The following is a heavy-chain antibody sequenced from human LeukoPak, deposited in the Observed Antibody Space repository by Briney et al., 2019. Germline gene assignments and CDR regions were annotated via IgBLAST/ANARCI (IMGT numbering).Heavy chain of an antibody. CDR2: IIPIFSSP. V-gene: IGHV1-69*13. J-gene: IGHJ4*02. D-gene: IGHD3-3*01. Sequence: SVKVSCKASGGNFSNYAIIWVRQAPGQGLEWMGGIIPIFSSPSYAQKFQGRVTITADESTSTAYMELSSLRSEDTAVYYCARAAHYDFWSGSFDYWGQGTLVTVSS. CDR1: GGNFSNYA. CDR3: ARAAHYDFWSGSFDY.